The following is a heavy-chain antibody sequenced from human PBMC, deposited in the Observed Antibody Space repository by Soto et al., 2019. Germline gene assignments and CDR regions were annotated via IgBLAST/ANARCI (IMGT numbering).Heavy chain of an antibody. CDR2: LYRGGNT. D-gene: IGHD3-22*01. CDR3: ARGHYYDSSPSGAFDI. CDR1: GFTVSNNY. Sequence: GGSLRLSCAASGFTVSNNYMGWVRQAPGEGLEWLSVLYRGGNTYYADSVKGRFTISRDNSKNTLFLQMNSLRAEDTAVYYCARGHYYDSSPSGAFDIWGQGTMVTVSS. J-gene: IGHJ3*02. V-gene: IGHV3-53*01.